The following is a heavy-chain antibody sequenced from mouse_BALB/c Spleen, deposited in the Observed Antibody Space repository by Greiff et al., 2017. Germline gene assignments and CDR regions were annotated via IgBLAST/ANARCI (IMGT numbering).Heavy chain of an antibody. V-gene: IGHV1S22*01. CDR3: TRVEGVWKKPSAWFAY. D-gene: IGHD2-10*02. J-gene: IGHJ3*01. CDR2: IYPGSGST. CDR1: GYTFTSYW. Sequence: LKQPGSELVRPGASVKLSCKASGYTFTSYWMHWVKQRPGQGLEWIGNIYPGSGSTNYDEKFKSKATLTVDTSSSTAYMQLSSLTSEDSAVYYCTRVEGVWKKPSAWFAYWGQGTLVTVSA.